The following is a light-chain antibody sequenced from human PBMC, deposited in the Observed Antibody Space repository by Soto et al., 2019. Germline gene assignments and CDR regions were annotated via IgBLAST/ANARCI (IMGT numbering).Light chain of an antibody. V-gene: IGKV1-39*01. CDR3: QQSYSTLAIS. CDR2: AAS. Sequence: DIQMTHSPSSLSASVGDRVTITCRASESISRHVNWYQQKPGKAPNLLIYAASTLQNGVPSRFSGSGSGTDFTLTISSLQPEDFATYYCQQSYSTLAISFGQGTRLEIK. J-gene: IGKJ5*01. CDR1: ESISRH.